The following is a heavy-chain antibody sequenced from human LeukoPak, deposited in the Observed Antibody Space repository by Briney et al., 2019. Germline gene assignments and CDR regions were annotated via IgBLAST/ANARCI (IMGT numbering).Heavy chain of an antibody. CDR3: ARTVGATSFDY. V-gene: IGHV4-59*01. CDR1: GGSISSYY. CDR2: IYYSGST. J-gene: IGHJ4*02. D-gene: IGHD1-26*01. Sequence: PSETLSLTCTVSGGSISSYYWSWIRQPPGKGLEWIGYIYYSGSTNYNPSLKGRVTISVDTSKNQFSLKLSSVTAADTAVYYCARTVGATSFDYWGQGTLVTVSS.